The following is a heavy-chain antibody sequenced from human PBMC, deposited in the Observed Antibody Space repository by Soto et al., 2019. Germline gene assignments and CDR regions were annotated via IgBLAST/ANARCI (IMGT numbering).Heavy chain of an antibody. J-gene: IGHJ4*02. CDR1: GDSISSGLYF. V-gene: IGHV4-31*03. Sequence: QVQLQESGPGLVKPSQTLSLTCTVSGDSISSGLYFWIWIRQPPGKGLEWLGYVYYTGTTYYHPSLKGRITLSVDTSNNHFSLSLQSVTAAATSMYYCARGRRSYGYVASWGQGTLVTVSS. CDR2: VYYTGTT. D-gene: IGHD5-18*01. CDR3: ARGRRSYGYVAS.